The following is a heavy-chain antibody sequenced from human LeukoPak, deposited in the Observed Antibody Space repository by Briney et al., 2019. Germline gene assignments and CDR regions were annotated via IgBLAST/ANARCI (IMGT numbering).Heavy chain of an antibody. V-gene: IGHV3-15*01. J-gene: IGHJ4*02. CDR3: TTDRKFGREHSGYDFDY. CDR1: GFTFSNAW. CDR2: IRSKTAGGTT. Sequence: GGSLRLSCTASGFTFSNAWMSWVRQAPGKGLEWVGRIRSKTAGGTTDYAAPVKGRFTISRDDSKNTLYLQMNSLKTEDTAIYYCTTDRKFGREHSGYDFDYWGQGTLVTVSS. D-gene: IGHD5-12*01.